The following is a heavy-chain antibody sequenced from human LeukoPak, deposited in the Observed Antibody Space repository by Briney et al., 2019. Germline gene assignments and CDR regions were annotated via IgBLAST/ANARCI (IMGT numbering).Heavy chain of an antibody. CDR1: GYTFTRKD. D-gene: IGHD3-22*01. Sequence: ASVTVSCKASGYTFTRKDINWVRQATGQGLEWMGWMNPNNGNTGYAQKFQGRVTMTRDTSISSAYMELSSLRSEDTAVYYCARGTLRHYFNTSGYYIDYWGQGTLVTVSS. V-gene: IGHV1-8*01. CDR3: ARGTLRHYFNTSGYYIDY. CDR2: MNPNNGNT. J-gene: IGHJ4*02.